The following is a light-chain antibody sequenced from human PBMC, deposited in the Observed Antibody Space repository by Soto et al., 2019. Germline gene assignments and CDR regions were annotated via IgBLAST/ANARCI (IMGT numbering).Light chain of an antibody. CDR3: AALDYSLSGPD. V-gene: IGLV1-44*01. CDR1: SSNMGTNT. CDR2: RSY. J-gene: IGLJ1*01. Sequence: QSVLTQPPSASGTPGQSVTISCSGGSSNMGTNTVSWYQHLPGTAPKLLIFRSYQRPSGVPDRFSGSKSGTSASLAISGLKSEDEADYYCAALDYSLSGPDFGTETKVTFL.